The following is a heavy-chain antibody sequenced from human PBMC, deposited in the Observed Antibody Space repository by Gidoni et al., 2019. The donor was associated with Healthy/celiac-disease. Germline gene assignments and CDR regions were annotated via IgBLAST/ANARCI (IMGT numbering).Heavy chain of an antibody. D-gene: IGHD6-19*01. V-gene: IGHV3-23*01. CDR2: ISGSGGST. CDR1: GFTFSSYA. CDR3: ANGGEYSSGWRSPTPYYFDY. Sequence: EVQLLESGGGLVQPGGSLRLSCAASGFTFSSYAMSWVRQAPGKGLEWVSAISGSGGSTYYADSVKGRFTISRDNSKNTLYLQMNSLRAEDTAVYYCANGGEYSSGWRSPTPYYFDYWGQGTLVTVSS. J-gene: IGHJ4*02.